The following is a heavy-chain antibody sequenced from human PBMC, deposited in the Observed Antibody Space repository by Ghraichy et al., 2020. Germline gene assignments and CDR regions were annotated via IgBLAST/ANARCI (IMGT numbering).Heavy chain of an antibody. CDR2: IYYSGST. D-gene: IGHD1-26*01. V-gene: IGHV4-59*01. CDR3: ARSFFHRTWYSGSWMFYFDY. J-gene: IGHJ4*02. Sequence: SETLSLTCTVSGGSISSYYWSWIRQPPGKGLEWIGYIYYSGSTNYNPSLKSRVTISVDTSKNQFSLKLSSVTAADTAVYYCARSFFHRTWYSGSWMFYFDYWGQGTLVTVSS. CDR1: GGSISSYY.